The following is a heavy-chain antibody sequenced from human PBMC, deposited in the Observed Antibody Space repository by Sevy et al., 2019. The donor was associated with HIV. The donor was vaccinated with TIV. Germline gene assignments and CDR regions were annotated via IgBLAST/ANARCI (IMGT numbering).Heavy chain of an antibody. V-gene: IGHV4-59*01. J-gene: IGHJ4*02. Sequence: SDTLSLTCTVSDGSISSYYWSWIRQPPGKGLEWIGYIYYSGSTNYNPSLKSRVTISVDTSKNQFSLKLSSVTAADTAVYYCASGGRHYYDSSGYYEFGTFDYWGQGTLVTVSS. D-gene: IGHD3-22*01. CDR3: ASGGRHYYDSSGYYEFGTFDY. CDR1: DGSISSYY. CDR2: IYYSGST.